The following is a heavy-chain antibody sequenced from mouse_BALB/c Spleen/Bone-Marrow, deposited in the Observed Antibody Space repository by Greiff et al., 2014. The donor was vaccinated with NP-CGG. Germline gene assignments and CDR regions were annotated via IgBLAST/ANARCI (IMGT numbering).Heavy chain of an antibody. D-gene: IGHD2-5*01. CDR3: ARRKTTILTTFYWYFDV. CDR2: ISSGGST. CDR1: GFTFSGYA. Sequence: EVMVVESGGGLVKPGGSLKLSCAASGFTFSGYAMSWVRQTPEKRLEWVASISSGGSTFYPDSVKGRFTISRDNARNILYLQMSSLRSEDTAMYYCARRKTTILTTFYWYFDVWGAGTTVTVSS. V-gene: IGHV5-6-5*01. J-gene: IGHJ1*01.